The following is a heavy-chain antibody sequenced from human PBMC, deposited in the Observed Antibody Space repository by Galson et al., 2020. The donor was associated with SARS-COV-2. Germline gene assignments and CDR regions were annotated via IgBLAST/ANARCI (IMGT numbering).Heavy chain of an antibody. Sequence: SETLSLTCAVYGGSFSGYYWSWIRQPPGKGLEWIGEINHSGSTNYNPSLKSRVTISVDTSKNQFSLKLSSVTAADTAVYYCARGQSRLLWFGGLGGMDVWGQGTTVTVSS. CDR1: GGSFSGYY. CDR2: INHSGST. V-gene: IGHV4-34*01. J-gene: IGHJ6*02. D-gene: IGHD3-10*01. CDR3: ARGQSRLLWFGGLGGMDV.